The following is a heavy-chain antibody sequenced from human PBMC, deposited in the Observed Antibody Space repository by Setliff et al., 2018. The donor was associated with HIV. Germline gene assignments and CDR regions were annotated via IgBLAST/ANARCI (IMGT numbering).Heavy chain of an antibody. V-gene: IGHV4-30-4*08. CDR2: IYYSGST. J-gene: IGHJ4*02. Sequence: SETLSLTCTVSGGSISSGAYYWTWIRQHPGKGLEWIGYIYYSGSTYYNPSLKSRVNISVDTSKNQFSLKLSSVTAADTAVYYCTTGIDWGQGTLVTVSS. CDR3: TTGID. CDR1: GGSISSGAYY. D-gene: IGHD2-21*01.